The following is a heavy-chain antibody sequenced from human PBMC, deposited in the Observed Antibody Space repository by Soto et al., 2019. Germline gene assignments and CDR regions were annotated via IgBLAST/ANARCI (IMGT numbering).Heavy chain of an antibody. CDR3: ATEGDSRPVGGSAEFDI. D-gene: IGHD3-16*01. J-gene: IGHJ3*02. V-gene: IGHV1-69*01. CDR1: GGTFSSTA. Sequence: QVQLVQSGAEVRKPGSSVKVSCKASGGTFSSTAISWVRRAPGQGLEWLGGIVPMFDTPNYAQNFRNRVRITADESSTTVYMEITSRQSEDTAVYLCATEGDSRPVGGSAEFDIWGRG. CDR2: IVPMFDTP.